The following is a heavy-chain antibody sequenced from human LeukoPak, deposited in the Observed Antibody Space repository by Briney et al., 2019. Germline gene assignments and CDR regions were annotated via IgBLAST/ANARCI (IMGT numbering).Heavy chain of an antibody. Sequence: GGSLRLSCAASGFTFSSYAMHWVRQAPGKGLEWVAVISYDGSNKYYADSVKGRFTISRGNPKNTLYLQMNSLRAEDTAVYYCARDRFLAATAFDYWGQGTLVTVSS. CDR1: GFTFSSYA. J-gene: IGHJ4*02. CDR3: ARDRFLAATAFDY. V-gene: IGHV3-30-3*01. D-gene: IGHD3-3*01. CDR2: ISYDGSNK.